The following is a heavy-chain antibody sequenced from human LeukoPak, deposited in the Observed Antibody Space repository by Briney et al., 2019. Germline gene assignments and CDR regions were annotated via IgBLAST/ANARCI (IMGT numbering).Heavy chain of an antibody. CDR2: MNPNSGNA. J-gene: IGHJ6*02. V-gene: IGHV1-8*01. CDR3: ARGQWDV. Sequence: GASVKVSCKASGYTITRSDINWVRQATGQGLEWMGWMNPNSGNAAYVQKFQGRVTMTRDTSISTAYMELSSLRSEDTAVYYCARGQWDVWGHGTTVTVSS. CDR1: GYTITRSD.